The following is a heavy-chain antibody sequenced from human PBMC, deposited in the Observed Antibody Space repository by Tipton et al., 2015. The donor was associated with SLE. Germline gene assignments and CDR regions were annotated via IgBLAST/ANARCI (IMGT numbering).Heavy chain of an antibody. J-gene: IGHJ6*03. V-gene: IGHV4-59*01. Sequence: TLSLTCTVSGDSISSYYWSWIRQPPGKGLEWIGYIHYSGSTNHNPSLKGRVTISVDMSNNQFSLELNSVTAADTAVYYCARVPPTVGEYKSGYYYMDVWGKGTTVTVSS. CDR1: GDSISSYY. CDR2: IHYSGST. CDR3: ARVPPTVGEYKSGYYYMDV. D-gene: IGHD3-9*01.